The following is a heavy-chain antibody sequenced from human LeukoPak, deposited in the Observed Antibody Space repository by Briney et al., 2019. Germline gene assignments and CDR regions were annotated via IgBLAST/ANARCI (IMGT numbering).Heavy chain of an antibody. CDR3: ARHSRGPPYYYGSGSYYYYMDV. V-gene: IGHV4-34*01. CDR1: GGSFSGYY. CDR2: INHSGST. D-gene: IGHD3-10*01. J-gene: IGHJ6*03. Sequence: SETLSLTCAVYGGSFSGYYWSWIRQPPGKGLEWIGEINHSGSTNYNPSLKSRVTISVDTSKNQFSLKLSSVTAADTAVYYCARHSRGPPYYYGSGSYYYYMDVWSKGTTVTISS.